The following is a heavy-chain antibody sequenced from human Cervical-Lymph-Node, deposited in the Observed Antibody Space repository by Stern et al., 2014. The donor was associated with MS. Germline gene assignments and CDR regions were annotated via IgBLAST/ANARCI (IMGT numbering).Heavy chain of an antibody. CDR1: GGTFSKFP. J-gene: IGHJ5*02. CDR3: ALSSETSDRWYSLVYDL. Sequence: QVQLVQSGAEVKKPGSSVKVSCKASGGTFSKFPSSWVRQAPGQGLDWMGGMFPVFGTPTYAQEFRGRVTITGDVSTITVYMDLSSLRSDDTAVYYCALSSETSDRWYSLVYDLWGQGTLVTVSS. D-gene: IGHD6-13*01. V-gene: IGHV1-69*01. CDR2: MFPVFGTP.